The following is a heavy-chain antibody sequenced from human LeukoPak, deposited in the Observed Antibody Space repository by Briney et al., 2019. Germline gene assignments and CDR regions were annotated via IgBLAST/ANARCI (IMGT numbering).Heavy chain of an antibody. CDR1: GHTLTDYG. CDR3: ARDPVETIAITDRYFDY. V-gene: IGHV1-18*01. J-gene: IGHJ4*02. CDR2: ISGYNGNT. Sequence: ASVKVSCKAFGHTLTDYGFAWVRQAPGQGLEWMGWISGYNGNTKYAPSLHGRLTMTTDTSTSTAYMELRSLRSDDTAVYYCARDPVETIAITDRYFDYWGQGTLVTVSS. D-gene: IGHD2-21*01.